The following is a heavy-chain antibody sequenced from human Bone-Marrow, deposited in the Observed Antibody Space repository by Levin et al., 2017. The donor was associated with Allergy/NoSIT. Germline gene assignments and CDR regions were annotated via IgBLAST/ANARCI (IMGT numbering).Heavy chain of an antibody. J-gene: IGHJ4*02. CDR1: GFIFSSYW. CDR2: INQDGSKK. CDR3: ARDYPNYCDVNSCYSEY. V-gene: IGHV3-7*03. D-gene: IGHD2/OR15-2a*01. Sequence: PGGSLRLSCAASGFIFSSYWMSWVRQAPGKGLEWVANINQDGSKKSYADSVKGRFTIARDNARDSLFLQMNNLRAEDTALYYCARDYPNYCDVNSCYSEYWGQGTLVIASS.